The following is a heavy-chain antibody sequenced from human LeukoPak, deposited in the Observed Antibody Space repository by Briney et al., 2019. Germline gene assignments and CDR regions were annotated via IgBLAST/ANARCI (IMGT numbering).Heavy chain of an antibody. J-gene: IGHJ6*03. CDR3: ARLYYYDTPPIYYYYMDV. Sequence: ASVKVSCKASGYTFTSYGISWVRQAPGQGLEWMGWISAYNGNTNYAQKLQGRVTMTTDTSTSTAYMELRSLRSDDTAAYYCARLYYYDTPPIYYYYMDVWGKGTTVTVSS. V-gene: IGHV1-18*01. CDR2: ISAYNGNT. D-gene: IGHD3-22*01. CDR1: GYTFTSYG.